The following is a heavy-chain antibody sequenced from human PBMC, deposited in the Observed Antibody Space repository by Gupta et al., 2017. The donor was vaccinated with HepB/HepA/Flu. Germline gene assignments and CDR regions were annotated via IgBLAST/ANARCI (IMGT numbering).Heavy chain of an antibody. CDR3: TRDDVDTAMTAPGDY. D-gene: IGHD5-18*01. V-gene: IGHV3-49*04. CDR1: GFTFGEYA. CDR2: IRSKAYGGTT. J-gene: IGHJ4*02. Sequence: EVQLVESGGGLVQPGRSLRLSCTASGFTFGEYAMSWVRQAPGKGLEWVGVIRSKAYGGTTEYAASVKGRFTISRDDSKSSAYLQMKSLKTEDTAVYYCTRDDVDTAMTAPGDYGGQGTLVTVSS.